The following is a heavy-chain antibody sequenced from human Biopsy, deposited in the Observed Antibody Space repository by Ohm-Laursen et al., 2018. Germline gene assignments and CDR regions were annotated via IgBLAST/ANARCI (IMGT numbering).Heavy chain of an antibody. CDR2: INTYNANT. V-gene: IGHV1-18*01. CDR3: ARDYQPKIMTMHYYYGMDV. D-gene: IGHD2-2*01. Sequence: GASVKVSCKASGYTFTSYGISWVRQAPGQGLEWMGWINTYNANTDYAQKVQGRVTMTTDTSTSTAYMELRSLRSDDTAVYYCARDYQPKIMTMHYYYGMDVWGLGTTVTVSS. J-gene: IGHJ6*02. CDR1: GYTFTSYG.